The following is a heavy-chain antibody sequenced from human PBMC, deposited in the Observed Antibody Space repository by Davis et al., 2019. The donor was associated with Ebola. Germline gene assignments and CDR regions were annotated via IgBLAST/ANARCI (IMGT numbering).Heavy chain of an antibody. V-gene: IGHV4-61*01. CDR1: GGSVSSGSYF. D-gene: IGHD3-10*01. J-gene: IGHJ5*02. Sequence: GSLRLSCTVSGGSVSSGSYFWSWIRQPPGKGLAWIAYIYDSGSTNYNPSLKSRVSISVDTSRHQFSLELSSVTAADTAVYFCARGGGWFDPWGQGTLVTVSS. CDR2: IYDSGST. CDR3: ARGGGWFDP.